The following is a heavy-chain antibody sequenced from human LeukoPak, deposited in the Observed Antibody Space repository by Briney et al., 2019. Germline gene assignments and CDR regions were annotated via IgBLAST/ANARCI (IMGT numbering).Heavy chain of an antibody. CDR1: GGTFSSYA. Sequence: SVKVSCKASGGTFSSYAISWVRQAPGQGLEGMGRIIPIFGTANYAQKFQGRVTITTDESTSTAYMELSSLRSEDTAVYYCARSPLVGDNWFDPWGQGTLVTVSS. J-gene: IGHJ5*02. D-gene: IGHD2-2*01. CDR2: IIPIFGTA. V-gene: IGHV1-69*05. CDR3: ARSPLVGDNWFDP.